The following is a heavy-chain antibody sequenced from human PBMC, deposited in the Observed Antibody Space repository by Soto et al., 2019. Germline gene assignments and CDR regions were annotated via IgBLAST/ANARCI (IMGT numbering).Heavy chain of an antibody. V-gene: IGHV3-74*01. D-gene: IGHD6-13*01. CDR2: INSDGSST. Sequence: PGGSLRLSCASSGFTFSSYWMHLVRQAPGKGLVWVSRINSDGSSTSYADSVKGRFTISRDNAKNTLYLQMNSLRAEDTAVYYCERVSSWYPDYFDYWGQGTLVTVSS. CDR1: GFTFSSYW. CDR3: ERVSSWYPDYFDY. J-gene: IGHJ4*02.